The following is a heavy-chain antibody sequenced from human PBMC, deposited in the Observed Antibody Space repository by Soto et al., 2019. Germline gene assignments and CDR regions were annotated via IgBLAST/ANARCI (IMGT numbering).Heavy chain of an antibody. CDR1: GGSFNGDY. CDR2: VSHGEGT. D-gene: IGHD5-18*01. V-gene: IGHV4-34*01. Sequence: SETLSLTCAVYGGSFNGDYWSWIRQPPGKGLEWIGEVSHGEGTKYNPSLTSRVIISLDTSKSQFSLTLRSVTAADTAVYYCARGLDRAKTGYWGQGTPVTVSS. J-gene: IGHJ4*02. CDR3: ARGLDRAKTGY.